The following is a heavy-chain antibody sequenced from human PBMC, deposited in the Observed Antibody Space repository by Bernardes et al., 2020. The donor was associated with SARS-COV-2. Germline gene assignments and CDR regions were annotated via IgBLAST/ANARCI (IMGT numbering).Heavy chain of an antibody. CDR1: GFTFTSYS. V-gene: IGHV3-21*01. D-gene: IGHD4-17*01. Sequence: GGSLRLSCTASGFTFTSYSMNWVRQAPGKGLEWVSSISSSTNYIYYADSVKGRFTISRDNAKNSLYLQMSSLRDEDTAVYYCARDYYGDCFFDHWGQGTLVTVSS. CDR3: ARDYYGDCFFDH. J-gene: IGHJ4*02. CDR2: ISSSTNYI.